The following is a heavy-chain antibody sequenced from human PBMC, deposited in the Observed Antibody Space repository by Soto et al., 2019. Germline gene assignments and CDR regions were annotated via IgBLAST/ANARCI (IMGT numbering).Heavy chain of an antibody. D-gene: IGHD1-1*01. CDR3: VRTGWNPPDN. CDR1: GFTFNRHW. Sequence: EVQLVESGGGLVQPGGSLRLSCAVSGFTFNRHWMSWVRQTPGKGREWVASIKEDGSEKSYVDSVKGRFTISRDNAKNSLFLQMNSLRVEDTAVYYCVRTGWNPPDNCGQGTLVTVSS. J-gene: IGHJ4*02. V-gene: IGHV3-7*01. CDR2: IKEDGSEK.